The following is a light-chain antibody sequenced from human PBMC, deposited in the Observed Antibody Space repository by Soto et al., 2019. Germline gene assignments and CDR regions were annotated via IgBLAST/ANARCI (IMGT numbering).Light chain of an antibody. J-gene: IGLJ1*01. Sequence: QSVLTQPASVSGSPGQSITISCTGTSSDVGDYSHVSWYQHHPGKAPKLMIYAVSNRPSGVSNRFSGSKSDNTASLTISGLQAEDEADYYCSSYTSSSTLPYVFGTGTKLTVL. V-gene: IGLV2-14*03. CDR1: SSDVGDYSH. CDR2: AVS. CDR3: SSYTSSSTLPYV.